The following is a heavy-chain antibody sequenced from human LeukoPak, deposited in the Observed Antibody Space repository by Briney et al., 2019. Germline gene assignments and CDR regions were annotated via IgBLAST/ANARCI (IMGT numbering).Heavy chain of an antibody. CDR2: ISGSGGST. D-gene: IGHD1-20*01. Sequence: GGSLRLSCAASGFTFSSYAMSWVRQAPGKGLEWVSAISGSGGSTYYADSVKGRFTISRDNSKNTLYLQMNSLRAEDTAVYYCAKWSSHNWNERLYYFDCWGQGTLVTVSS. V-gene: IGHV3-23*01. CDR1: GFTFSSYA. CDR3: AKWSSHNWNERLYYFDC. J-gene: IGHJ4*02.